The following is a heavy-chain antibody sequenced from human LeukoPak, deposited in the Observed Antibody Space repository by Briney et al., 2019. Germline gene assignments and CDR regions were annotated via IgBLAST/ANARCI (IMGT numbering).Heavy chain of an antibody. CDR1: GYTFTSNY. CDR2: IYPRDGST. CDR3: ARDQEGFDY. Sequence: ASVKVSCKASGYTFTSNYIHWVRQAPGQGLEWMGMIYPRDGSTSYAQKFQGRVTVTRDTSTSTVHMELSGLSSEDTAVYYCARDQEGFDYWGQGTLVNVSS. V-gene: IGHV1-46*01. J-gene: IGHJ4*02.